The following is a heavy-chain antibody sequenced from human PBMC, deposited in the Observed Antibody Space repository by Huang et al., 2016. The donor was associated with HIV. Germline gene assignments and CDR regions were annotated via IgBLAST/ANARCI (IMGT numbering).Heavy chain of an antibody. J-gene: IGHJ4*02. V-gene: IGHV3-9*01. D-gene: IGHD1-26*01. CDR2: ISWKSANI. Sequence: EVQLVESGGNLIQTGGSLRLACAASGFRFDNSARYWVRQAPGKGLEWGSSISWKSANIEYGDSVKGRFTISRDNARNSLYLQMNSLRPDDTALYDCVKGDIVGTANFFDYWGQGTQVSASS. CDR3: VKGDIVGTANFFDY. CDR1: GFRFDNSA.